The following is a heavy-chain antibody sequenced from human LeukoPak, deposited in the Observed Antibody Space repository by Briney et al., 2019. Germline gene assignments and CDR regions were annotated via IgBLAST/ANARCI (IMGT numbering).Heavy chain of an antibody. Sequence: SETLSLTCTVSGGSISSSSYYWGWIRQPPGKGLEWIGSIYYSGSTYYNPSLKSRVTISVDTSKNQFSLKLSSVTAADTAVYYCARDRTTGYGDYRTENWFDPWGQGTLVTVSS. J-gene: IGHJ5*02. V-gene: IGHV4-39*07. CDR2: IYYSGST. CDR1: GGSISSSSYY. CDR3: ARDRTTGYGDYRTENWFDP. D-gene: IGHD4-17*01.